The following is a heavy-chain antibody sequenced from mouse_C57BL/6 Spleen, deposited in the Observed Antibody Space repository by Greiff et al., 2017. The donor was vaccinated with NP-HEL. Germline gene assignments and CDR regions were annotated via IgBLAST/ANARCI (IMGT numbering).Heavy chain of an antibody. CDR1: GYSITSGYY. J-gene: IGHJ4*01. V-gene: IGHV3-6*01. D-gene: IGHD1-1*01. Sequence: EVKLQQSGPGLVKPSQSLSLTCSVTGYSITSGYYWNWIRQFPGNKLEWMGYISYDGSNNYNPSLKNRISITRDPSKNQFFLKLNSVTTEDTATYYCARGYYGSSYAMDYWGQGTSVTVSS. CDR2: ISYDGSN. CDR3: ARGYYGSSYAMDY.